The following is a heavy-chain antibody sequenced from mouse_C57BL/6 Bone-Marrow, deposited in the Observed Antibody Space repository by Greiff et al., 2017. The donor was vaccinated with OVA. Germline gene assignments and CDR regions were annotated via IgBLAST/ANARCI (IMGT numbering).Heavy chain of an antibody. CDR2: IWTGGGT. Sequence: VKVVESGPGLVAPSQSLSITCTVSGFSLTSYAISWVRQPPGKGLEWLGVIWTGGGTNYNSALKSRLSISKDNSKSQVFLKMNSLQTDDTARYYCARRYYGSSEGDYAMDYWGQGTSVTVSS. D-gene: IGHD1-1*01. J-gene: IGHJ4*01. V-gene: IGHV2-9-1*01. CDR1: GFSLTSYA. CDR3: ARRYYGSSEGDYAMDY.